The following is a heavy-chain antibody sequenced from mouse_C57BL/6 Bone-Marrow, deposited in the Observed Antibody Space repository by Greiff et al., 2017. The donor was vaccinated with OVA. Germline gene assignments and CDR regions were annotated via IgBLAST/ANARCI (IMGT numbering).Heavy chain of an antibody. CDR1: GYTFTSYW. D-gene: IGHD3-1*01. CDR3: SIWATSVVSPCAMAY. J-gene: IGHJ4*01. Sequence: QVQLQQPGAELVKPGASVKLSCKASGYTFTSYWMQWVKQRPGQGLEWLGEIDPSESYTNSNQKFKGKGTLTVATSSSTAYMQLSCLTSEDSSVYYCSIWATSVVSPCAMAYWGQGTSVTVSS. V-gene: IGHV1-50*01. CDR2: IDPSESYT.